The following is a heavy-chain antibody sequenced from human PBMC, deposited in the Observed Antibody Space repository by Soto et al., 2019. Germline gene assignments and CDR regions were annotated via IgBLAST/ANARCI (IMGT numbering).Heavy chain of an antibody. CDR1: GFTFSTYG. D-gene: IGHD3-10*02. V-gene: IGHV3-30*18. CDR2: ISYDGNMK. CDR3: AKAVDISVRGVPPSDY. J-gene: IGHJ4*02. Sequence: GGTLRLSCAASGFTFSTYGMHWVRQAPGKGLEWVAVISYDGNMKFYVDSVKGRFTISRDNSHNTLYLQLNSLRPEDTAMYYCAKAVDISVRGVPPSDYWGQGTLVTVSS.